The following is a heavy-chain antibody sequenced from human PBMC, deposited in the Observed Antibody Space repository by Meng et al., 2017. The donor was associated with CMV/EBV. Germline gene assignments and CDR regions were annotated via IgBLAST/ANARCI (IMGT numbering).Heavy chain of an antibody. CDR2: IKQDGSEK. CDR1: GFTFSSYW. J-gene: IGHJ4*02. V-gene: IGHV3-7*01. Sequence: GGSLRLSCAASGFTFSSYWMSWVRQAPGKGLEWVANIKQDGSEKYYVDSVKGRFTISRDNAKNSPYLQMNSLRAEDTAVYYCARDLGGGATTGNYWGQGTLVTVSS. CDR3: ARDLGGGATTGNY. D-gene: IGHD1-26*01.